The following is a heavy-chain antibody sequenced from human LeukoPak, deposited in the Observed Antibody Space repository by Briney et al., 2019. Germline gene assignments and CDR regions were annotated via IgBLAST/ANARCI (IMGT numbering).Heavy chain of an antibody. CDR2: IIPIFGTA. Sequence: SVKVSCKASGGTFTSYAISWVRQAPGQGLEWMAGIIPIFGTANNAQKFQGRVTTTADESTRTAYMELSTLRSEATGVYYCARGECTRYSSSWNYFDYWGPGTLVPVSS. CDR3: ARGECTRYSSSWNYFDY. D-gene: IGHD6-13*01. V-gene: IGHV1-69*01. CDR1: GGTFTSYA. J-gene: IGHJ4*02.